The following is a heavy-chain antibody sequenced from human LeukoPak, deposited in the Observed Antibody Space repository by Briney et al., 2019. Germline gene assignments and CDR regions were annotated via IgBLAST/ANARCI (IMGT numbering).Heavy chain of an antibody. CDR3: ARDEMYYYDSSGLDY. J-gene: IGHJ4*02. CDR2: ISSSGSTI. D-gene: IGHD3-22*01. Sequence: GGSLRLPCAASGFTFSDYYMSWIRQAPGKGLEWVSYISSSGSTIYYADSVKGRFTISRDNAKNSLYLQMNSLRAEDTAVYYCARDEMYYYDSSGLDYWGQGTLVTVSS. V-gene: IGHV3-11*01. CDR1: GFTFSDYY.